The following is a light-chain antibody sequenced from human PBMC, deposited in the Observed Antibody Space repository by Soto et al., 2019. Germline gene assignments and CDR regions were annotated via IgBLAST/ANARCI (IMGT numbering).Light chain of an antibody. CDR2: SNN. Sequence: VLTEPPSATGTPGQTVTISCNRSSSNIGSNTVNCYQQLPGTAPKLVIHSNNQGPSGAPDRFSGSKSGTSASLAISGLQSEDEADYYCAACDDGLNELYVFGTGTKVTVL. J-gene: IGLJ1*01. CDR1: SSNIGSNT. V-gene: IGLV1-44*01. CDR3: AACDDGLNELYV.